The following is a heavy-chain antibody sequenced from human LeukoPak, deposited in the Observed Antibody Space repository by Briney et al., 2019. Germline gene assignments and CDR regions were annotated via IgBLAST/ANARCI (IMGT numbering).Heavy chain of an antibody. CDR1: GFTFSGSA. V-gene: IGHV3-73*01. D-gene: IGHD3-22*01. CDR3: TRGPDYYDSSGLDY. Sequence: GGSLRLSCAASGFTFSGSAMHWVRQASGKGLEWVGRIRSKGNTYATAYAASVKGRFTISRDDSKNTAYLQMNSLKTEDTAVYYCTRGPDYYDSSGLDYWGQGTLVAVSS. CDR2: IRSKGNTYAT. J-gene: IGHJ4*02.